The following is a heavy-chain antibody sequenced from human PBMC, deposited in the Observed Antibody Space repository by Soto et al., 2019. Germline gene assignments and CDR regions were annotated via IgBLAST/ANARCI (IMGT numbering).Heavy chain of an antibody. CDR2: IYYSGST. J-gene: IGHJ4*02. CDR3: ARARYSYGYYFDY. D-gene: IGHD5-18*01. Sequence: QVQLQESGPGLVKPSETLSLTCTVSGGSISSYYWSWIRQPPGKGLEWIGYIYYSGSTNYNPSLKGRVTISVDTSKSQFSLKLSSVTAADTAVYYCARARYSYGYYFDYWGQGTLVTVSS. V-gene: IGHV4-59*01. CDR1: GGSISSYY.